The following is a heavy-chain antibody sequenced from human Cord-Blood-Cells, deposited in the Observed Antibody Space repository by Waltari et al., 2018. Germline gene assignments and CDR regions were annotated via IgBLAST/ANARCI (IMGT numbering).Heavy chain of an antibody. J-gene: IGHJ3*02. Sequence: QVQLVQSGAAVKQPAAYVKVPCKASGYPFTGYYMHGVRQAPGQGLDGMGWINPNSGGTNYAQKFQGRVTMTRETSISTAYMELSRLRSDDTAVYYCARVVLGNDAFDIWGQGTMVTVSS. CDR2: INPNSGGT. CDR3: ARVVLGNDAFDI. D-gene: IGHD2-8*02. CDR1: GYPFTGYY. V-gene: IGHV1-2*02.